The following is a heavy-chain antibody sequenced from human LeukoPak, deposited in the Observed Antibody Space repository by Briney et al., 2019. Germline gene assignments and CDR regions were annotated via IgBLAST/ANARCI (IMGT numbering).Heavy chain of an antibody. Sequence: GASVKVSCKASGYTFTSYGISWVRQAPGQGLEWMRWISAYNGNTNYAQKLQGRVTMTTDTSTSTAYMELRSLRSDDTAVYYCARDGLRYNWNYDAFDYWGQGTLVTVSS. CDR3: ARDGLRYNWNYDAFDY. CDR1: GYTFTSYG. J-gene: IGHJ4*02. D-gene: IGHD1-7*01. V-gene: IGHV1-18*01. CDR2: ISAYNGNT.